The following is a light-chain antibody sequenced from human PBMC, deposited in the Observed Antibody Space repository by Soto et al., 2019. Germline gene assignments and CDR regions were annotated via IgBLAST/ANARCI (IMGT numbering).Light chain of an antibody. V-gene: IGLV2-14*01. CDR2: EVS. J-gene: IGLJ2*01. Sequence: QSALTQPASVSGSPGQSITISCTGTSSDVGGYHSVSWYQQHPGIAPKLMIYEVSNRPSGVSNRFSGSKSGNTASLTISGLQAEDEADYYCSPYTTSSTRVFGGGTKLTVL. CDR3: SPYTTSSTRV. CDR1: SSDVGGYHS.